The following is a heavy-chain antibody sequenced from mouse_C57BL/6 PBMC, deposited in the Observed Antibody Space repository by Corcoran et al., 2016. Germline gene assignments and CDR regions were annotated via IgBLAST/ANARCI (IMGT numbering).Heavy chain of an antibody. D-gene: IGHD1-1*01. J-gene: IGHJ2*01. CDR1: GYTFTTYG. Sequence: QIQLVQSGPELKKPGETVKISCKASGYTFTTYGMSWVKQAPGKGLKWMGWINTYSGVPTYADDFKGRFAFSLETSASTAYLQINNLKNEDTATYFCASPHYYGSSLDYWGQGTTLTVSS. V-gene: IGHV9-3*01. CDR3: ASPHYYGSSLDY. CDR2: INTYSGVP.